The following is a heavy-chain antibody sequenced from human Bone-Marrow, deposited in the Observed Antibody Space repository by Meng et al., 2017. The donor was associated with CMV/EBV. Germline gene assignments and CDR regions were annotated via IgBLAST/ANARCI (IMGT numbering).Heavy chain of an antibody. CDR1: GGSISSSSYY. CDR3: ARVGWFGDLLYFDD. CDR2: IYYSGST. Sequence: SETLSLTCTVSGGSISSSSYYWGWIRQPPGKGLEWIGSIYYSGSTYYNPSLKSRVTISVDTSKNQFSLKLSSVTAADTAVYYCARVGWFGDLLYFDDWGHGTLVTVSS. V-gene: IGHV4-39*07. D-gene: IGHD3-10*01. J-gene: IGHJ4*01.